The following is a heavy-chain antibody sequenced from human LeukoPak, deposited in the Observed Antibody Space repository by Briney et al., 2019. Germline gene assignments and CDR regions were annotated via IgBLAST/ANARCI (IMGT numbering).Heavy chain of an antibody. CDR1: GFTFSSYA. V-gene: IGHV3-23*01. D-gene: IGHD6-6*01. CDR3: AKDGLEYSSLPREYYFDY. CDR2: ISGSGGST. Sequence: GGSLRLSCAASGFTFSSYAMSWVRQAPGKGLEWVSAISGSGGSTYYTDSVKGRFTISRDNSKNTLYLQMNSLRAEDTAVYYCAKDGLEYSSLPREYYFDYWGQGTLVTVSS. J-gene: IGHJ4*02.